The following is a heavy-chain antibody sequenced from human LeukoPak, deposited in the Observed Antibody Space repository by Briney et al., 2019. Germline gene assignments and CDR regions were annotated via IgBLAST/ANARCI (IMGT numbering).Heavy chain of an antibody. CDR3: AREGPESSSYH. D-gene: IGHD6-13*01. CDR2: ISSSGSTI. Sequence: GGSLRLSCAASGFTFSSYEMNWVRQAPGKGLEWVSYISSSGSTIYYADSVKGRFTISRDNAKNSLYLQMNSLRAEDTAVYYCAREGPESSSYHWGQGTLVTVSS. J-gene: IGHJ4*02. CDR1: GFTFSSYE. V-gene: IGHV3-48*03.